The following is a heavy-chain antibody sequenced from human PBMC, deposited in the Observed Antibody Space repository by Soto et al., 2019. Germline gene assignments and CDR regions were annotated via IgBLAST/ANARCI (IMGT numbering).Heavy chain of an antibody. V-gene: IGHV3-23*01. CDR2: ISGSGGRT. CDR1: GFPFRSYA. D-gene: IGHD3-3*01. J-gene: IGHJ4*02. CDR3: VKGTTVGHFDY. Sequence: GGSLRLSCAASGFPFRSYAMTWVRQAPGKGLEWVSAISGSGGRTYYADSVKGRFTISRDNAKNSLCLQMNSMRAEDTAVYYCVKGTTVGHFDYWGQGTLVTVSS.